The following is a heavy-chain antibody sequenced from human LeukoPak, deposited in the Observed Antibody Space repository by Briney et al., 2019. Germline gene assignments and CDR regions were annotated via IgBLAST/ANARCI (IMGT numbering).Heavy chain of an antibody. CDR2: ISAYNGNT. CDR3: AREAGLRYFDWLSALDAFDI. CDR1: GYTFTSYG. J-gene: IGHJ3*02. Sequence: GASVKVSCEASGYTFTSYGISWVRQAPGQGLEWMGWISAYNGNTNYAQKLQGRVTMTTDTSTSTAYMELRSLRSDDTAVYYCAREAGLRYFDWLSALDAFDIWGQGTMVTVSS. D-gene: IGHD3-9*01. V-gene: IGHV1-18*01.